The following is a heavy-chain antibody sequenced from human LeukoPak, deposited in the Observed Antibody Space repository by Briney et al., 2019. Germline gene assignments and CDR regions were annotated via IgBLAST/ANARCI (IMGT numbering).Heavy chain of an antibody. J-gene: IGHJ3*01. Sequence: SQTLSLTCTVSGGSISSGGYYWSWIRQPPGKGLEWIGYIYHSGSTYYNPSLKSRVTISVDRSKNQFSLKLSSVTAADTAVYYCARGGDYYDSSGYPGFWFDPWGQGTMVTVSS. CDR3: ARGGDYYDSSGYPGFWFDP. CDR1: GGSISSGGYY. CDR2: IYHSGST. V-gene: IGHV4-30-2*01. D-gene: IGHD3-22*01.